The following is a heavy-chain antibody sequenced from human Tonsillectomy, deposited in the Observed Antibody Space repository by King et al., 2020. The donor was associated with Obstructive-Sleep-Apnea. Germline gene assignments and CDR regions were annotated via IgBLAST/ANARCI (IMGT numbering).Heavy chain of an antibody. V-gene: IGHV3-23*04. CDR1: GFTFTNFA. CDR3: AKDSDIVGVPSPLFPNYFDP. J-gene: IGHJ5*02. CDR2: ISGSGHST. Sequence: DVQLVESGGGVVQPGGSLRLSCAASGFTFTNFAMSWVRQAPGKGLEWGSGISGSGHSTYYADSVKGRFTISRDNPKNTLYLQVNSLRAEDTGVYYCAKDSDIVGVPSPLFPNYFDPWGQGALVTVSS. D-gene: IGHD2-2*01.